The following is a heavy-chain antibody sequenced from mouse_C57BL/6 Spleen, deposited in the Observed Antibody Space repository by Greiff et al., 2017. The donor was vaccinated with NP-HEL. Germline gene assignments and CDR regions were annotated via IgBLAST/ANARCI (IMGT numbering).Heavy chain of an antibody. V-gene: IGHV1-26*01. J-gene: IGHJ4*01. CDR1: GYTFTDYY. D-gene: IGHD2-1*01. CDR3: AGIYYGNDAMDY. CDR2: INPNNGGT. Sequence: EVQLQQSGPELVKPGASVKISCKASGYTFTDYYMNWVKQSHGKSLEWIGDINPNNGGTSYNQKFKGKATLTVDKSSSTAYMELRSLTSEDSAVYYCAGIYYGNDAMDYWGQGTSVTVSS.